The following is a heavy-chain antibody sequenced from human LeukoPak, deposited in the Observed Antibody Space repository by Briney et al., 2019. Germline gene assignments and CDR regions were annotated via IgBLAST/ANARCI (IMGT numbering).Heavy chain of an antibody. CDR2: ISAYNGNT. CDR3: AREQNSGSYDY. CDR1: GYTFTSYG. D-gene: IGHD1-26*01. V-gene: IGHV1-18*01. Sequence: ASVKVSCKASGYTFTSYGISWVRQAPGQGLEWMGWISAYNGNTNYAQKLQGRVTMTTDTSTSTAYMELSSLRSEDTAVYYCAREQNSGSYDYWGQGTLVTVSS. J-gene: IGHJ4*02.